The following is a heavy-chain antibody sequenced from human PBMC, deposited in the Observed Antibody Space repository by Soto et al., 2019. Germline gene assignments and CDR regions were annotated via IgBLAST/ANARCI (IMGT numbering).Heavy chain of an antibody. Sequence: EVQLLESGGGLVQPGGSLRLSCAASGFTFSSYAMSWVRQAPGKGLEWVSAISGSGGSTYYADSVKGRFTISRDNSKNTLYLQMNSLRAEDTAVYYCAKDSAHYYGSESRLPFDYWGKGTLVNVSS. CDR2: ISGSGGST. J-gene: IGHJ4*02. V-gene: IGHV3-23*01. CDR1: GFTFSSYA. CDR3: AKDSAHYYGSESRLPFDY. D-gene: IGHD3-10*01.